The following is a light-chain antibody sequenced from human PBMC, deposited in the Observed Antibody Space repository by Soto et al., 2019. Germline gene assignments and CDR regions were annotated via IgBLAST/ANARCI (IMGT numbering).Light chain of an antibody. CDR3: QRSDSTPLI. J-gene: IGKJ4*01. CDR1: QSISSY. CDR2: AAS. Sequence: DIQMTQSPSSLSASVGDRVTITCRASQSISSYLNWYQQKPGKAPKLLIYAASSLQSGVPSRFSGSGSGTDFSFTFSSLQPEDFATYYCQRSDSTPLIFGGGTKVEFK. V-gene: IGKV1-39*01.